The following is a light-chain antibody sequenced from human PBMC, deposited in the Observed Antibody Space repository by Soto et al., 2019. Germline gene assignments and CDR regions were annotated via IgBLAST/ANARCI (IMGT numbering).Light chain of an antibody. J-gene: IGLJ2*01. CDR2: DVS. CDR3: CSYAGTYPVI. V-gene: IGLV2-11*01. CDR1: SSDVGGYNY. Sequence: QSVLTQPRSVSGSPGQSVTISCTGTSSDVGGYNYVSWYQHHPGKAPKLIIYDVSKRPSGVPDRFSGSKSGNTASLTISGLQAEDEADYHCCSYAGTYPVIFAGGTKVTVL.